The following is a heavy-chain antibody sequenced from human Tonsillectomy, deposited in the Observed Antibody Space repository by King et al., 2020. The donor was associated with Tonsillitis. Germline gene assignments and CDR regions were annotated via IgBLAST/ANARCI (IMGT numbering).Heavy chain of an antibody. CDR2: IRSKAYGGTT. CDR1: GFTFGDYA. V-gene: IGHV3-49*05. J-gene: IGHJ4*02. D-gene: IGHD2-2*01. CDR3: TREVVVGTTMHDY. Sequence: VQLVESGGGLVKPGRSLRLSCTASGFTFGDYAMSWFRQAPGKGLEWVGFIRSKAYGGTTEYAASVKGRFTISRDDSKSIAYLQVKSLKTEDTAVYYCTREVVVGTTMHDYWGQGTLVTVSS.